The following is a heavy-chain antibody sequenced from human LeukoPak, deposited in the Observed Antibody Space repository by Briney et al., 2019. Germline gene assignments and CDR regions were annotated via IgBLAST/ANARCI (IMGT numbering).Heavy chain of an antibody. CDR2: ISGSGGST. CDR3: AKHPNFYGGKAIDY. J-gene: IGHJ4*02. CDR1: GFTFSSYG. D-gene: IGHD4-23*01. V-gene: IGHV3-23*01. Sequence: QPGGSLRLSCAASGFTFSSYGMSWVRQAPGKGLEWVSAISGSGGSTYYADSVKGRFTISRDNSKNTLYLQMNSPRAEDTAVYYCAKHPNFYGGKAIDYWGQGTLVTVSS.